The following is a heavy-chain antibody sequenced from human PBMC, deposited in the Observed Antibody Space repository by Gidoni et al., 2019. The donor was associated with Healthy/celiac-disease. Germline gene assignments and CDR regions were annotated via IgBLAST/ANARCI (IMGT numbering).Heavy chain of an antibody. CDR2: IYYSGST. J-gene: IGHJ5*02. CDR1: GRSISRGGYY. Sequence: QVQLQESGPGLVKPSQTLYLTCTVSGRSISRGGYYWSWIRQHPGKGLEWIGYIYYSGSTYYNPSLNSLVTISVDTSKNQFSLKLSSVTAADTAVYYCARGENNWFDPWGQGTLVTVSS. CDR3: ARGENNWFDP. V-gene: IGHV4-31*01.